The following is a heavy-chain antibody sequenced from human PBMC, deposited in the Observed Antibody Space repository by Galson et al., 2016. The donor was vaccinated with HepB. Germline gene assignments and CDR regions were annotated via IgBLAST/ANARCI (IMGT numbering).Heavy chain of an antibody. Sequence: SVKVSCKASGYTFTSHGISWVRQAPGEGLEWMGWIIAYSGNTNYAQKFQGRVTMTTDTSTSTVYMELWGLRSDDTAVYYCARDLGFVNNGGFNRQWFDPWGQGTLVTVSS. CDR3: ARDLGFVNNGGFNRQWFDP. D-gene: IGHD2-8*01. V-gene: IGHV1-18*01. CDR2: IIAYSGNT. J-gene: IGHJ5*02. CDR1: GYTFTSHG.